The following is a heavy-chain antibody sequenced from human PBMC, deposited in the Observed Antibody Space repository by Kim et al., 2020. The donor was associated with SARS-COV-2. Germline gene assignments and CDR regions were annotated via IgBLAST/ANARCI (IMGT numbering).Heavy chain of an antibody. CDR2: FDPEDGET. J-gene: IGHJ4*02. Sequence: ASVKVACKVSGYTLTELSMHWVRQAPGKGLEWMGGFDPEDGETIYAQKFQGRVTMTEDTSTDTAYMELSSLRSEDTAVYYCATNGGFGELFGRYYFDYWGRGALVPVSS. CDR1: GYTLTELS. CDR3: ATNGGFGELFGRYYFDY. V-gene: IGHV1-24*01. D-gene: IGHD3-10*01.